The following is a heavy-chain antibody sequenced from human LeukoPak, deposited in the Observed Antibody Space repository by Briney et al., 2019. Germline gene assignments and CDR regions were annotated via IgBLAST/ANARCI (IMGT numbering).Heavy chain of an antibody. Sequence: PSETLSLTCAVYGGSFSGYYWSWIRQPPGKGLEWIGEINHSGSTNYNPSLKSRVTISVDTSKNQFSLKLSSVTAADTAVYYCASIAVAGGNFDYWGQGTLVTVSS. CDR1: GGSFSGYY. CDR2: INHSGST. D-gene: IGHD6-19*01. J-gene: IGHJ4*02. V-gene: IGHV4-34*01. CDR3: ASIAVAGGNFDY.